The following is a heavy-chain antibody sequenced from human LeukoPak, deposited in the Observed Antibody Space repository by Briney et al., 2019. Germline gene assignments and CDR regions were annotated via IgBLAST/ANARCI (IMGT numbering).Heavy chain of an antibody. CDR3: ARDHCTSSGCYEYYYYGVDV. Sequence: ASVKVSCKASGYTFTSYYMHWVRQAPGQGLEWMGIINRSGGSTSYAQKFQGRVTMTRDTSVSTAYMELSRLRSDDTAVYYCARDHCTSSGCYEYYYYGVDVWGQGTTVTVSS. CDR2: INRSGGST. V-gene: IGHV1-46*01. D-gene: IGHD2-2*01. J-gene: IGHJ6*02. CDR1: GYTFTSYY.